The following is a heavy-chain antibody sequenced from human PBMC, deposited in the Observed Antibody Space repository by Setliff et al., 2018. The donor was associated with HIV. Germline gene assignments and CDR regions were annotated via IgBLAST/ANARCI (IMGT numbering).Heavy chain of an antibody. J-gene: IGHJ5*02. CDR2: ISSSGST. D-gene: IGHD5-18*01. Sequence: SETLSLTCTVSGGSISSTSYYWDWIRQPPGTGLEWIGSISSSGSTYYNPSLKSRVTISVDTSKNQFSLKLYSVTAADTSVYYCARRWGIRGYSSWGQETLVTSPQ. CDR1: GGSISSTSYY. V-gene: IGHV4-39*07. CDR3: ARRWGIRGYSS.